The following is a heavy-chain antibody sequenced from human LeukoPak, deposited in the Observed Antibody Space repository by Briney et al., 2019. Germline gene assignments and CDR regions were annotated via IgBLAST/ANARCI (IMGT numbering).Heavy chain of an antibody. V-gene: IGHV3-73*01. CDR2: IRSKVKSYAT. CDR1: GFMFSGSA. Sequence: QPGGSLRLSCAASGFMFSGSAMHWVCQASGKGLEWVGRIRSKVKSYATAYAVSVKGRFTISRDDSKNTAYLQMNSLKTEDTAVYYCTDLPGDWGQGTLVTVSS. CDR3: TDLPGD. J-gene: IGHJ4*02.